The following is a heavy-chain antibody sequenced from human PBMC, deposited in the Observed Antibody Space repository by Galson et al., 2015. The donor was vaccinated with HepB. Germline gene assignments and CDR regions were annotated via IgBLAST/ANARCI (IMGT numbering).Heavy chain of an antibody. CDR3: ARSYSGYDYGGLGY. V-gene: IGHV3-33*08. Sequence: SLRLSCAASGFTFSSYGMHWVRQAPGKGLEWVAVIWYDGSNKYYADSVKGRFTISRDNSKNTLYLQMNSLRAEDTAVYYCARSYSGYDYGGLGYWGQGTLVTVSS. CDR2: IWYDGSNK. D-gene: IGHD5-12*01. CDR1: GFTFSSYG. J-gene: IGHJ4*02.